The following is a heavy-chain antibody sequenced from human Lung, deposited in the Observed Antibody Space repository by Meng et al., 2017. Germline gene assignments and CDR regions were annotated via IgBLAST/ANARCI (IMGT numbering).Heavy chain of an antibody. CDR1: GYTFNAYY. CDR3: AKALGWGSSPDY. Sequence: QVQLVQSGADVKKPGPSVMVSGKPSGYTFNAYYINWVRQAPGQGLEWMGRINPNSGGTNFAQKFQGRVIMTRDTSISTAYMELSSLGFDDTAVYYCAKALGWGSSPDYWGQGILVTVSS. V-gene: IGHV1-2*06. J-gene: IGHJ4*02. CDR2: INPNSGGT. D-gene: IGHD2-21*01.